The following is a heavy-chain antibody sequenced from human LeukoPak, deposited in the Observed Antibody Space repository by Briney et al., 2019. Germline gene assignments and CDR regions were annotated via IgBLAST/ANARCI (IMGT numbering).Heavy chain of an antibody. J-gene: IGHJ4*02. CDR3: AKDRDSSSFGY. CDR1: GFTFDCCG. CDR2: IRNVGNDK. Sequence: GGSLRLSCAASGFTFDCCGMHWVRQAPGKGLEWVAFIRNVGNDKYYADSVKGRFFISRDNSKNTLSLQMNSLRVEDTAVYYCAKDRDSSSFGYWGQGTLVTVSS. D-gene: IGHD6-13*01. V-gene: IGHV3-30*02.